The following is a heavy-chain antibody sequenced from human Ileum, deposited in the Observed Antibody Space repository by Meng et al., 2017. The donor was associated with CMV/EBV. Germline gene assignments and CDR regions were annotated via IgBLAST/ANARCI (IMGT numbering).Heavy chain of an antibody. CDR1: GFIFNSYG. CDR3: ARDWGSGYSASYFDS. D-gene: IGHD3-22*01. J-gene: IGHJ4*02. Sequence: SGFIFNSYGMHWVRQAPGKGLGWVAVIWYDGSNQNYADSVKGRFTISRDSSKNTLFLQMHSLRAEDTAIYYCARDWGSGYSASYFDSWGQGTLVTVSS. V-gene: IGHV3-33*01. CDR2: IWYDGSNQ.